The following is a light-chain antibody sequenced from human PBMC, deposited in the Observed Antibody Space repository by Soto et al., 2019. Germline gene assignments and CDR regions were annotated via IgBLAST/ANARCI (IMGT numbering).Light chain of an antibody. V-gene: IGKV3-15*01. CDR2: DTS. J-gene: IGKJ3*01. CDR1: QFVSSR. Sequence: EIVVTQSPATLSGSPGERVTLSCRASQFVSSRLAWYQQRPGQVPRLLIYDTSTRAPGISARFSGSGSGTEFTLTINSLQPEDLATYYCQQSYNAPFNFGPGTKVDIK. CDR3: QQSYNAPFN.